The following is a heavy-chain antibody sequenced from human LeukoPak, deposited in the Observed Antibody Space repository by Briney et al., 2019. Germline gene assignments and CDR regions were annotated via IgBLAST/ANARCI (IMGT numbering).Heavy chain of an antibody. CDR3: ASGAGYSSGWSLDY. V-gene: IGHV4-4*02. CDR2: IYHSGST. J-gene: IGHJ4*02. CDR1: GGSISSSNW. Sequence: PSGTLSLTCAVSGGSISSSNWWSWVRQPPGEGLEWIGEIYHSGSTNYNPSLKSRVTISVDKSKNQFSLKLSSVTAADTAVYYCASGAGYSSGWSLDYWGQGTLVTVSS. D-gene: IGHD6-19*01.